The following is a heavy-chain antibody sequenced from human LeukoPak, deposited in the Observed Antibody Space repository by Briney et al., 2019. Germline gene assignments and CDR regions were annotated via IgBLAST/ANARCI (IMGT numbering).Heavy chain of an antibody. Sequence: ASVKVSCKASGYTFTAYYMHWVRQAPGQGLEWMGWINPNSGGTNYAQKFQGRVTMTRDTSISTAYMELSRLRSDDTAVYYCARDYYDSSGFGAFDIWAKGQWSPSLQ. CDR3: ARDYYDSSGFGAFDI. CDR1: GYTFTAYY. D-gene: IGHD3-22*01. V-gene: IGHV1-2*02. J-gene: IGHJ3*02. CDR2: INPNSGGT.